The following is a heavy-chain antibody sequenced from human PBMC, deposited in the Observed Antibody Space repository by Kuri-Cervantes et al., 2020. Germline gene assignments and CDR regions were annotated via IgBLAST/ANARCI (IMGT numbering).Heavy chain of an antibody. V-gene: IGHV3-48*04. CDR3: ARVTTSGGGYFDL. D-gene: IGHD6-19*01. CDR1: GFTFSSYS. Sequence: GGSLRLSCAASGFTFSSYSMNWVRQAPGQGLEWVSYISSSSSTIYYADSVKGRFTISRDNAKNSLYLQMNRLRAEDTAVYYCARVTTSGGGYFDLWGRGTLVTVSS. J-gene: IGHJ2*01. CDR2: ISSSSSTI.